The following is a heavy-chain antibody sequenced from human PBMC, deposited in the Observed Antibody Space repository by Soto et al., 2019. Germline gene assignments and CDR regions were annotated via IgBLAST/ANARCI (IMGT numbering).Heavy chain of an antibody. D-gene: IGHD7-27*01. J-gene: IGHJ6*02. Sequence: SETLSLTCTVSVVSISSGGYYCSWIRQHPWKGLEWIGYIYYSGSTYYNPSLKSRVTISVDTSKNQFSLKLSSVTAADTAVYYSAVVGSTSLGSKVSYYYGMDLWGQGTPVTVSS. CDR3: AVVGSTSLGSKVSYYYGMDL. CDR1: VVSISSGGYY. V-gene: IGHV4-31*03. CDR2: IYYSGST.